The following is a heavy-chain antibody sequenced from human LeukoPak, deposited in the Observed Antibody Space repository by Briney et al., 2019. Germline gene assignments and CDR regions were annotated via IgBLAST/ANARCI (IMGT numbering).Heavy chain of an antibody. CDR3: ARDYFRGYSYGYFDY. J-gene: IGHJ4*02. Sequence: GGSLRLSCAASGFTFSSYGMHWVRQAPGKGLEWVAVIWYDGSNKYYADSVKGRFTISRDNSKNTLYLQMNSLRAEDTAVYYCARDYFRGYSYGYFDYWGQGTLVTVSS. CDR1: GFTFSSYG. CDR2: IWYDGSNK. V-gene: IGHV3-33*01. D-gene: IGHD5-18*01.